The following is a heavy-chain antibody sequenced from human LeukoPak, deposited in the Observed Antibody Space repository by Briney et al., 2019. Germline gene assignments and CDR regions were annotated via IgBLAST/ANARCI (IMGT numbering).Heavy chain of an antibody. D-gene: IGHD3-22*01. V-gene: IGHV1-18*01. CDR1: GYTFTSYG. CDR2: ISAYNGNT. CDR3: ARDPGDSSGCYYALPDY. Sequence: ASVKVSCKASGYTFTSYGISWVRQAPGQGLEWMGWISAYNGNTKYAQKLQGRVTMTTDTSTSTAYMELRSLRSDDTAVYYCARDPGDSSGCYYALPDYWGQGTLVTVSS. J-gene: IGHJ4*02.